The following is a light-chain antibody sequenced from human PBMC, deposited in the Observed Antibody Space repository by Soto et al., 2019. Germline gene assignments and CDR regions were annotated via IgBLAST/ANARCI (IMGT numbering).Light chain of an antibody. CDR2: AAS. V-gene: IGKV3-20*01. Sequence: IVLTQSPDTLSLSQGEGANLSCRASQSVSTSNFAWYQQKPGQAPRLLIYAASRRATGIPDRFYGRGSGTDVTLTISGLETEDFAVYYCQHYGSSLWTFGQGTKVEIK. CDR1: QSVSTSN. J-gene: IGKJ1*01. CDR3: QHYGSSLWT.